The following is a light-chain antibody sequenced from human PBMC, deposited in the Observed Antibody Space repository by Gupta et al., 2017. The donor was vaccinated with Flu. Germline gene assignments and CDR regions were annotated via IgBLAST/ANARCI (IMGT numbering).Light chain of an antibody. CDR2: EDN. J-gene: IGLJ3*02. V-gene: IGLV1-51*02. CDR3: GPWDSSLNAAV. Sequence: QSVLTQPPSVSAAPGQKVTISCSGSSANIGDKYLSWYKKVPGTAPKLLIYEDNKRPSGIPDRFSGSKSGTSATLGITGLQTGDEADYYCGPWDSSLNAAVFGGGTKLTVL. CDR1: SANIGDKY.